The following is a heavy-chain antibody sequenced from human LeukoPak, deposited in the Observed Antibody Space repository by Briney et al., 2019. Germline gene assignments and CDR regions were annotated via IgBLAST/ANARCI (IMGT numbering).Heavy chain of an antibody. CDR2: IIPILGIA. V-gene: IGHV1-69*04. D-gene: IGHD3-9*01. Sequence: ASVKVSCKASGCTFSSYAISWVRQAPGQGLEWMGRIIPILGIANYAQKFQGRVTITADKSTSTAYMELSSLRSEDTAVYYCAIRYFDWLTFDPWGQGTLVTVSS. CDR1: GCTFSSYA. J-gene: IGHJ5*02. CDR3: AIRYFDWLTFDP.